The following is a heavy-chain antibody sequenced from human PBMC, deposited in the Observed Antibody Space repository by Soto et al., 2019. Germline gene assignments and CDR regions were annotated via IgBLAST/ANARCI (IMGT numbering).Heavy chain of an antibody. CDR1: GYTFTSYA. CDR3: ARDKITGLFDY. Sequence: ASVKVSCKASGYTFTSYAINWVRQATGQGLEYLGWMNPNSGNTGYVQKFQGRVTMTRNTSISTAYMELSSLRSEDTAVYYCARDKITGLFDYWGQGTLVTVSS. J-gene: IGHJ4*02. V-gene: IGHV1-8*01. D-gene: IGHD2-8*02. CDR2: MNPNSGNT.